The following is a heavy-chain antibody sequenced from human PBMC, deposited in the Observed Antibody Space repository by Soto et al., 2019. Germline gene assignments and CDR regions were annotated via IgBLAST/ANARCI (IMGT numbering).Heavy chain of an antibody. CDR2: IYPGDSDT. CDR1: GYSFTSYW. J-gene: IGHJ4*02. V-gene: IGHV5-51*01. CDR3: ASSPKSSSRLLPFYYFDY. D-gene: IGHD6-6*01. Sequence: GESLKISCKGSGYSFTSYWIGWVRQMPGKGLEWMGIIYPGDSDTRYSPSFQGQVTISADKSISTAYLQWSSLKASDTAMYYCASSPKSSSRLLPFYYFDYWGQGTLVTVSS.